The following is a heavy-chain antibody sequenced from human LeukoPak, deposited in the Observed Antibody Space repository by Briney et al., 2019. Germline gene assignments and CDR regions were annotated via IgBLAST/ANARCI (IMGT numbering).Heavy chain of an antibody. J-gene: IGHJ4*02. D-gene: IGHD3-22*01. CDR2: ISPDGSEK. V-gene: IGHV3-30*12. Sequence: GGSLRLSCAASGFSFSSYAIHWVRQAPGKGLEWLSFISPDGSEKYYADSVKGRFTISRDNAKNSLYLQMNSLRAEDTALYYCARASLYDNSAYYLDYWGQGTLVTVSS. CDR3: ARASLYDNSAYYLDY. CDR1: GFSFSSYA.